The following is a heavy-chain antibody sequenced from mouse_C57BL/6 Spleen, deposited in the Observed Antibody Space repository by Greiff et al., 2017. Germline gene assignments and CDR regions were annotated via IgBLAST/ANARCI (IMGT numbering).Heavy chain of an antibody. CDR3: ATYVGNFDY. J-gene: IGHJ2*01. CDR1: GYTFTSYG. V-gene: IGHV1-81*01. Sequence: VMLVESGAELARPGASVKLSCKASGYTFTSYGISWVKQRTGQGLEWIGEIYPRSGNTYYNEKFKGKATLTADKSSSTAYMELRSLTSEDSAVYFCATYVGNFDYWGQGTTLTVSS. CDR2: IYPRSGNT. D-gene: IGHD6-5*01.